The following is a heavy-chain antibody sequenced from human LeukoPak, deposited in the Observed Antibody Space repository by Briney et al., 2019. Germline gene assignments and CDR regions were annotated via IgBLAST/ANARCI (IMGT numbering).Heavy chain of an antibody. V-gene: IGHV3-15*07. D-gene: IGHD3-22*01. CDR1: GFTFSNAW. CDR3: ATDFYDST. CDR2: IRSNSDGGTI. Sequence: GGSLRLSCATSGFTFSNAWMNWVRQAPGKELEWVGRIRSNSDGGTIDYAAPVKGRFTLTRDDSKTTLYLQMNSLQTEDTAVYYCATDFYDSTWGQGTLVTVSS. J-gene: IGHJ5*02.